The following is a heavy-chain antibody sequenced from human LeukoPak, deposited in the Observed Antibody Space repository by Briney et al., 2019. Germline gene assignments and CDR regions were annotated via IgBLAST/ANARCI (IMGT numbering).Heavy chain of an antibody. CDR1: GYSFNSYW. CDR3: ARQGGSGTFGAFNV. V-gene: IGHV5-51*01. CDR2: IHPGDSDI. Sequence: GESLKISCQGSGYSFNSYWIGWMRQMPGNGLEWMGIIHPGDSDIRYSPSFQGLVTISADMSISTAHLQWSSLKASDTAKYYCARQGGSGTFGAFNVWGQGTMVTVSS. J-gene: IGHJ3*01. D-gene: IGHD3-10*01.